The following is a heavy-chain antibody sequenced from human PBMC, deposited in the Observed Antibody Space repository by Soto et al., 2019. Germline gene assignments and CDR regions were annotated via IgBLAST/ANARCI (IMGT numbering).Heavy chain of an antibody. CDR2: ISVYNGNT. CDR1: GYTFTSYG. V-gene: IGHV1-18*01. CDR3: ARDPVATIPPSSYYYGMDV. D-gene: IGHD5-12*01. Sequence: QVQLVQSGAEVKKPGASVKVSCKASGYTFTSYGISWGRQPPGQGLKGMGWISVYNGNTNYDQKLQGRVTMTTDTSTSTAYMELRSLRSDDTAVYYCARDPVATIPPSSYYYGMDVWGQGTTVTVSS. J-gene: IGHJ6*02.